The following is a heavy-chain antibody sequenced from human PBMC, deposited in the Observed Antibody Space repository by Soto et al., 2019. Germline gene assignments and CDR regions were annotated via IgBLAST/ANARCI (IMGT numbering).Heavy chain of an antibody. D-gene: IGHD3-10*01. CDR3: RWFHY. Sequence: EVQLVESGGGLVKPGDSLRLSCAASGFTFDNSWMNWVRQAPGKGMEWVGRIKTKTDGETTNYGGPVKGRFTISRDDSKDTLYLQMNNLKTEDTAVYYCRWFHYWGQRTLVTVSS. CDR2: IKTKTDGETT. CDR1: GFTFDNSW. V-gene: IGHV3-15*07. J-gene: IGHJ4*02.